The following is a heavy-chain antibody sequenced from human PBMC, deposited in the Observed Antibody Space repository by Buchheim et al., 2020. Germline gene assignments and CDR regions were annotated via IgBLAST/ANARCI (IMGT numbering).Heavy chain of an antibody. CDR1: GGSFSGYY. CDR3: ARRRPHYYGSGRDYYYYYGMDV. D-gene: IGHD3-10*01. J-gene: IGHJ6*02. CDR2: INHSGST. V-gene: IGHV4-34*01. Sequence: QVQLQQWGAGLLKPSETLSLTCAVYGGSFSGYYWSWIRQPPGKGLEWIGEINHSGSTNYNPSLKSRVTISVDTSKNQFSLKLSSVTAADTAVYYCARRRPHYYGSGRDYYYYYGMDVWGQGTT.